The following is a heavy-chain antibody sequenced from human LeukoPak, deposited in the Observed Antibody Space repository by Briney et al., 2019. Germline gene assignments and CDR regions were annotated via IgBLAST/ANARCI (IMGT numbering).Heavy chain of an antibody. CDR3: ARDWISNRPTGIAVAFDY. V-gene: IGHV3-7*01. CDR1: GFTFSSYW. J-gene: IGHJ4*02. Sequence: PGGSLRLSCAASGFTFSSYWMSWVRQAPGKGLEWVANIKQDGSEKYYVDSVKGRFTISRDNAKNSLYLQMNSLRAEDTAVYYCARDWISNRPTGIAVAFDYWGQGTLVTVSS. D-gene: IGHD6-19*01. CDR2: IKQDGSEK.